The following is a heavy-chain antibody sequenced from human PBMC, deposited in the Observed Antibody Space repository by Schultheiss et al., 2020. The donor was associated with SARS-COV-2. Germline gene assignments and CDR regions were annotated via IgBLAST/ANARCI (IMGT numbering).Heavy chain of an antibody. CDR2: INHSGST. CDR3: ASSPRYSSGWYGIDY. J-gene: IGHJ4*02. CDR1: GFTFSDHY. Sequence: GSLRLSCAASGFTFSDHYMDWVRQAPGKGLEWIGEINHSGSTYYNPSLKSRVTISVDTSKNQFSLKLSSVTAADTAVYYCASSPRYSSGWYGIDYWGQGTLVTVSS. V-gene: IGHV4-34*01. D-gene: IGHD6-19*01.